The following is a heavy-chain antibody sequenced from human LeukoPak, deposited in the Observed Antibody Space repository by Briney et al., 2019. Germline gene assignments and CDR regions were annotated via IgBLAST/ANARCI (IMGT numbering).Heavy chain of an antibody. CDR3: ARDHGVTGTTYDY. D-gene: IGHD1-7*01. CDR1: GFTFSSYS. J-gene: IGHJ4*02. V-gene: IGHV3-21*01. CDR2: ISSSSSYI. Sequence: PGGSLRLSCAASGFTFSSYSMNWVRQAPGKGLEWVSSISSSSSYIHYADSVKGRFTISRDNAKNSLYLQMNSLRAEDTAVYYCARDHGVTGTTYDYWGQGTLVTVSS.